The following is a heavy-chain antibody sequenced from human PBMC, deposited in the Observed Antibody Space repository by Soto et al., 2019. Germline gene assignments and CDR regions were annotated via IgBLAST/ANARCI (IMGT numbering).Heavy chain of an antibody. CDR2: INAGNGNT. CDR3: ARDMGFGLSDY. V-gene: IGHV1-3*01. D-gene: IGHD3-10*01. J-gene: IGHJ4*02. Sequence: ASVKVSCKASGYTFISYAMYWVRQAPGQRLEWMGWINAGNGNTKYSQKFQGRVTITGDTSASTAYMELSSLRSEDTAVYYCARDMGFGLSDYWGQGTLVTVSS. CDR1: GYTFISYA.